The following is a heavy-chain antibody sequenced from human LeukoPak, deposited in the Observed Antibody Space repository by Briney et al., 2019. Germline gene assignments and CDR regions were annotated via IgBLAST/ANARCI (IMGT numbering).Heavy chain of an antibody. CDR3: ARQRGPQYYYAMDV. J-gene: IGHJ6*02. V-gene: IGHV4-39*01. CDR1: GGSISSSSYY. Sequence: SETPSLTCTVSGGSISSSSYYWACIRQPPGKGLEWIGSLSYGGSTYYNPSLKSRVTISVDTSKNQLSLKLSSVTAADTAVYYCARQRGPQYYYAMDVWGQGTTVTVSS. D-gene: IGHD3-10*01. CDR2: LSYGGST.